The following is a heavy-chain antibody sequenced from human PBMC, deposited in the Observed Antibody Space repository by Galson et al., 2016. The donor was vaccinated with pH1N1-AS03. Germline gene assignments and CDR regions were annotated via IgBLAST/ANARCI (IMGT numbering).Heavy chain of an antibody. Sequence: SLRLSCAASGFAFSDYTMHWVRQAPGKGLEWVAVTSYNGRNKYYTDSVQGRFSISRDNSKNTLHLQMISRRDEDTAVYFCARSPSSAWHNLDYLGQGSLVVVST. CDR2: TSYNGRNK. V-gene: IGHV3-30-3*02. J-gene: IGHJ4*02. CDR1: GFAFSDYT. CDR3: ARSPSSAWHNLDY. D-gene: IGHD6-19*01.